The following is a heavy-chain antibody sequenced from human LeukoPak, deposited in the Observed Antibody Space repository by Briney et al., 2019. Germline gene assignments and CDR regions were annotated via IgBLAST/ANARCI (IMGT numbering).Heavy chain of an antibody. CDR1: GFTFSSYW. CDR3: ARVRQLGYDYVWGSYRYSEYFDY. J-gene: IGHJ4*02. CDR2: INSDGSST. Sequence: GGSLRLSCAASGFTFSSYWMHWVRQAPGKGLVWVSRINSDGSSTSYADSVKGRFTISRDNAKNTLYLQMNSLRAEDTAVYYCARVRQLGYDYVWGSYRYSEYFDYWGQGTLVTVSS. V-gene: IGHV3-74*01. D-gene: IGHD3-16*02.